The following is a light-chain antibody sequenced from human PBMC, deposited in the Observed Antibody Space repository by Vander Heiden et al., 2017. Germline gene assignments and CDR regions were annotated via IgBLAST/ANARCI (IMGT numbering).Light chain of an antibody. CDR1: SSNIGAGYD. CDR3: QSYDSSLSGSVV. Sequence: QSVLTQPPSVSGATGQRVPISCTGCSSNIGAGYDVPWYQQLPGTAPKSLIYGNSNRPSGVPDRCSGSKSGTSASLAITGLQAEDEADYYCQSYDSSLSGSVVFGGGTKLTVL. J-gene: IGLJ2*01. V-gene: IGLV1-40*01. CDR2: GNS.